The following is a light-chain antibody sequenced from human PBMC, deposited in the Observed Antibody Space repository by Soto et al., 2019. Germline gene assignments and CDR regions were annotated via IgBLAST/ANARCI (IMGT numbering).Light chain of an antibody. V-gene: IGKV3-11*01. Sequence: EIVLTQSPATLSLSPGERATLSCRASQSVRRYLDWYQQKPGQAPRLLIYDSSNRAAGIPARFSGSGSGTDFTLTISSLEPEDFAIYYCQQRSDWPLTFGGGTNVEI. J-gene: IGKJ4*01. CDR1: QSVRRY. CDR2: DSS. CDR3: QQRSDWPLT.